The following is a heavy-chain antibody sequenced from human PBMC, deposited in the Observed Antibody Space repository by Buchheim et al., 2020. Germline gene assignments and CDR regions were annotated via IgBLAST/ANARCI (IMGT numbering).Heavy chain of an antibody. D-gene: IGHD1-7*01. CDR3: AKDLDLSLLELRGGSFDY. Sequence: EVQLLESGGGLVQPGGSLRLSCAASGFTFSSYAMSWVRQAPGKGLEWVSAISGSGGSTYYADSVKGRFTISRDNSKNTLYLQMNSLRAEDTAVYYCAKDLDLSLLELRGGSFDYWGQGTL. J-gene: IGHJ4*02. CDR1: GFTFSSYA. V-gene: IGHV3-23*01. CDR2: ISGSGGST.